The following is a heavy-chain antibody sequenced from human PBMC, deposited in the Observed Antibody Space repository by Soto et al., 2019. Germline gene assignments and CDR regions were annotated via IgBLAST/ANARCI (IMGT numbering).Heavy chain of an antibody. CDR3: ARHFQQWLVVFDN. CDR1: GYTFTNYG. J-gene: IGHJ4*02. D-gene: IGHD6-19*01. V-gene: IGHV1-18*01. Sequence: GSSVKVSCKASGYTFTNYGISWVRQAPGQGLEWMGWITGDSGNTNSAQNFQGRVTMTTDTSSGTAYMELRSLRSDDTAIYYCARHFQQWLVVFDNWGQGTQVTIAS. CDR2: ITGDSGNT.